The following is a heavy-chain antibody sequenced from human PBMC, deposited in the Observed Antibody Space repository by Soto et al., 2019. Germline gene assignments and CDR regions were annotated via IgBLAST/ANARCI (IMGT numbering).Heavy chain of an antibody. CDR1: GYVFTSFA. CDR2: INTGNGDS. V-gene: IGHV1-3*04. J-gene: IGHJ4*01. D-gene: IGHD2-2*01. Sequence: ASVKVSCKTSGYVFTSFAIHWMRQAPGQGPEWMGWINTGNGDSKYSEKFQDRVTITRDAAATTAYMELSSLRSEDTAVYYCASVKTIAMPGLDYWG. CDR3: ASVKTIAMPGLDY.